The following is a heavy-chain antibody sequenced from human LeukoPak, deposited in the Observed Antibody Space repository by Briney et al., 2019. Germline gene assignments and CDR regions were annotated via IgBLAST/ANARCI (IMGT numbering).Heavy chain of an antibody. D-gene: IGHD1-26*01. Sequence: GGSLRLSCAASGFTVSSNYMSWVRQAPGKGLEWVSVIYSGGSTYYADSVKGRFTISRDNSKNTLYLQMNSLRAEDTAVYYCARSSGSYSSLIDYWGQGTLVTVSS. V-gene: IGHV3-66*01. J-gene: IGHJ4*02. CDR2: IYSGGST. CDR3: ARSSGSYSSLIDY. CDR1: GFTVSSNY.